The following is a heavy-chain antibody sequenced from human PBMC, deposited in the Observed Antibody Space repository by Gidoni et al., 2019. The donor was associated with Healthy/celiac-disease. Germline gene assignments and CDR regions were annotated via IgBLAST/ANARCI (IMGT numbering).Heavy chain of an antibody. J-gene: IGHJ4*02. V-gene: IGHV4-34*01. CDR2: INHSGST. CDR3: ARGSTNRYSSGWPYFDY. Sequence: QVQLQQWGAGLLKPSETLSLTCAVYGGSFSGYYWSWSRQPPGKGLDWIGEINHSGSTNYNPSLKSRVTISVDTSKNQFSLKLSSVTAADTAVYSCARGSTNRYSSGWPYFDYWGQGTLVTVSS. CDR1: GGSFSGYY. D-gene: IGHD6-19*01.